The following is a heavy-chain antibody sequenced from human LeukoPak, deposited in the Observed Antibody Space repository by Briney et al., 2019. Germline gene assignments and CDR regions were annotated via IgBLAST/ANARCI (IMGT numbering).Heavy chain of an antibody. Sequence: GGSLRLSCAGSGFIFSSFNMTWVRQAPGKGLEWVSSISSSGGCKYYADSLKGRFTISRDNAKNSLYLQMNSLRAEDTAVYYCARDQDYDFWSGYGYWGQGTLVTVSS. D-gene: IGHD3-3*01. CDR3: ARDQDYDFWSGYGY. CDR1: GFIFSSFN. J-gene: IGHJ4*02. V-gene: IGHV3-21*01. CDR2: ISSSGGCK.